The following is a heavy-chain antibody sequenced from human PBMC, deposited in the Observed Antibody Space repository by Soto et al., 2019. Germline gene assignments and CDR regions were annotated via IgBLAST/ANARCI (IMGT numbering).Heavy chain of an antibody. CDR2: LYWDGDK. D-gene: IGHD1-7*01. CDR1: GFSLGTSGEG. V-gene: IGHV2-5*02. Sequence: QITLRESGPTLVKPTQTLTLTCTFSGFSLGTSGEGVGWIRQPPRKALEWLATLYWDGDKRYSPSLRSRLTICKDTSDSQVVLTMTNMDAADTATYFCAHRKRTITVATYFDYWGLGSLVTVSS. J-gene: IGHJ4*02. CDR3: AHRKRTITVATYFDY.